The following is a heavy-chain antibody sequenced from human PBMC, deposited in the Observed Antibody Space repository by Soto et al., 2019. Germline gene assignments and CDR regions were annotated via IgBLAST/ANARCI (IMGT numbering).Heavy chain of an antibody. V-gene: IGHV3-23*01. CDR2: ISGSGDKT. CDR1: GFTFTDAA. Sequence: GGSLRLSCAASGFTFTDAAMRWVRQAPGKGLEWVSGISGSGDKTYYGDSVKGRFVISRDNSRNTVYLLMSSLRVEDTAVYYCAKERGRQECTDRGCYGLDYWGRGTLVTVSS. J-gene: IGHJ4*02. D-gene: IGHD2-8*01. CDR3: AKERGRQECTDRGCYGLDY.